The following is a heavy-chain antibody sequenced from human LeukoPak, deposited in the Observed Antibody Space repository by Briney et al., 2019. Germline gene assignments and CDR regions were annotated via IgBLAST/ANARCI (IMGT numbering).Heavy chain of an antibody. J-gene: IGHJ5*01. Sequence: ASVKLSCKASGYTFTGYYLHWVRQAPGQRLEWMGCVNPNSGDTNYAQKFQGSVTMTRDTSISTVYMELSRLRSDDTAVYYCARAGGSYWWFDSWGQGTLVTVSS. D-gene: IGHD1-26*01. CDR1: GYTFTGYY. V-gene: IGHV1-2*02. CDR3: ARAGGSYWWFDS. CDR2: VNPNSGDT.